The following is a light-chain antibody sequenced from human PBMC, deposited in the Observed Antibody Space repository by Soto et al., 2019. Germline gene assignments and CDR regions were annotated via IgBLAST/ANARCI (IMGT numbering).Light chain of an antibody. CDR2: DAS. V-gene: IGKV3-11*01. J-gene: IGKJ4*01. CDR3: QQRSNWPPVT. Sequence: EIVLTQSPGTLSLSPGERATLSCRASQSVSNNHLAWYQQKPGQAPRLLIYDASNRATGIPARFSGSGSGTDFTIAISSLEPEDFAVYYCQQRSNWPPVTFGGGTKVDIK. CDR1: QSVSNNH.